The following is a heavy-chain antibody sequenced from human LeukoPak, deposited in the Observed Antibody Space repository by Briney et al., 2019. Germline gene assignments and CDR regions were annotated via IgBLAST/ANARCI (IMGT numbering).Heavy chain of an antibody. J-gene: IGHJ4*02. D-gene: IGHD1-26*01. CDR2: LQQDGGAT. CDR1: GFNFSDYY. V-gene: IGHV3-7*05. Sequence: GGSLRLSCAASGFNFSDYYMSWIRQPPGKGLEWVASLQQDGGATHYVDSVKGRFTISRDNADNSLYLQMNSLRAEDTAVYYCARETRGTVGSYWGQGTLVTVSS. CDR3: ARETRGTVGSY.